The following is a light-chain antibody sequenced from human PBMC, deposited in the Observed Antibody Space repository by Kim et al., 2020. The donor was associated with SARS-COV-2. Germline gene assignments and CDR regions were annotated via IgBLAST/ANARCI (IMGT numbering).Light chain of an antibody. J-gene: IGLJ3*02. CDR3: QSYDTSLSAWV. CDR2: GNR. CDR1: SAEYGAGYD. V-gene: IGLV1-40*01. Sequence: QRVTDSGPGSSAEYGAGYDVDWHRNLPEEPPNLLIYGNRNRPSEVPDRLSGSKSGTSASLAIPGLQAEDEAYYYCQSYDTSLSAWVFGGGTKLTVL.